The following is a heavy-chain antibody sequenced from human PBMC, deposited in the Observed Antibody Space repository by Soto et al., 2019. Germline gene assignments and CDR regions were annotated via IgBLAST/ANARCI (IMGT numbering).Heavy chain of an antibody. CDR3: ARPGTEPFAPDAFDI. CDR1: GFTFSSYA. V-gene: IGHV3-30-3*01. D-gene: IGHD1-1*01. CDR2: ISYDGSNK. J-gene: IGHJ3*02. Sequence: QVQLVESGGGVVQPGRSLRLSCAASGFTFSSYAMRWVRQAPGKGLEWVAVISYDGSNKYYADSVKGRFTIARDNSKNAVYLQMNSLRAEDTAVYYCARPGTEPFAPDAFDIWGQGTMVTVSS.